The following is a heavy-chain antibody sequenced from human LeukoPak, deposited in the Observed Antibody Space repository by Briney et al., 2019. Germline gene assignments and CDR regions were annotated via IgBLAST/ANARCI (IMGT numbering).Heavy chain of an antibody. J-gene: IGHJ4*02. CDR2: ISYDGSNK. CDR3: AKGRFWVVVITPFDY. CDR1: GFTFSSYG. D-gene: IGHD3-22*01. Sequence: PGRSLRLSCAASGFTFSSYGMHWVRQAPGKGLEWVAVISYDGSNKYHADSVKGRFTISRDNSKNTLYLQMNSLRAEDTAVYYCAKGRFWVVVITPFDYWGQGTLVTVSS. V-gene: IGHV3-30*18.